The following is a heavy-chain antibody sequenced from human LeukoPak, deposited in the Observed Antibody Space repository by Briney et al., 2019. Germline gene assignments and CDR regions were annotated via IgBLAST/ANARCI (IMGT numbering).Heavy chain of an antibody. CDR2: INPNSGGT. CDR1: GYTFTGYY. CDR3: ARSPHILTGENFDY. D-gene: IGHD3-9*01. V-gene: IGHV1-2*02. J-gene: IGHJ4*02. Sequence: GASVKVSCKASGYTFTGYYKHWVRQAPGQGLEWMGWINPNSGGTNYAQKFQGRVSMTRDTSISTAYMQVSRLRSDDTAVYYCARSPHILTGENFDYWGQGTLLTVSS.